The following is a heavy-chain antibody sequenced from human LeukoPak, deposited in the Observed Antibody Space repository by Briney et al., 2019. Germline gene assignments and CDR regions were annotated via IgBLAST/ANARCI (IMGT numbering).Heavy chain of an antibody. D-gene: IGHD2-21*01. CDR1: GFTFSSYG. CDR3: ARSSDDYYYYYMDV. V-gene: IGHV3-30*02. J-gene: IGHJ6*03. Sequence: GGSLRLSCAASGFTFSSYGMHWVRQAPGKGLEWVAFIRYDGSNKYYADSVKGRFTISRDNSKNTLYLQMNSLRAEDTAVYYCARSSDDYYYYYMDVWGKGTTVTVSS. CDR2: IRYDGSNK.